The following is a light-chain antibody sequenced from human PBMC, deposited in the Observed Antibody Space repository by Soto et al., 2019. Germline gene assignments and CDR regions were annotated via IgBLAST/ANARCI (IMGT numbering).Light chain of an antibody. V-gene: IGKV3-20*01. CDR2: GAS. CDR3: QQYGSART. CDR1: QSVSSN. Sequence: EIVLRQSPATLSLSPGERATLSCRASQSVSSNLAWYQQKPGQAPRLLIYGASSRATGIPDRFSGSGSGTDFTLTISRLEPEDFAVYYCQQYGSARTFGQGTKVDIK. J-gene: IGKJ1*01.